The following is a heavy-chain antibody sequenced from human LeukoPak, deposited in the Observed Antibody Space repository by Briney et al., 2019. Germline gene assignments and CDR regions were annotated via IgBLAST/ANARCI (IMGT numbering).Heavy chain of an antibody. J-gene: IGHJ5*02. CDR2: INQDGSEI. Sequence: PGGSLRLSCVAYGFTFSHYWMTWVRQAPGKEPEWVANINQDGSEIVYVDSVKGRFTISRDNAKNSLYLQMNNLRVEDTAVYYCARPPYPSGIYWPDPWGQGTLVTVSS. D-gene: IGHD3-10*01. V-gene: IGHV3-7*01. CDR1: GFTFSHYW. CDR3: ARPPYPSGIYWPDP.